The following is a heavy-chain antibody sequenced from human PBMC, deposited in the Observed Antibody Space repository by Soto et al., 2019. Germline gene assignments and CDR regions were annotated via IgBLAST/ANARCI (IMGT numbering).Heavy chain of an antibody. CDR1: GGSISNYY. CDR2: IHHSGST. D-gene: IGHD2-2*01. Sequence: SETLSLTRTVSGGSISNYYWSWIRQPPGKGLEWIGYIHHSGSTNYNPSLKSRVTISLDTSKNQFSLKLSSVTAADTAVYYCARDRIRSSSADWPEWFDPWGQGTLVTVSS. CDR3: ARDRIRSSSADWPEWFDP. V-gene: IGHV4-59*01. J-gene: IGHJ5*02.